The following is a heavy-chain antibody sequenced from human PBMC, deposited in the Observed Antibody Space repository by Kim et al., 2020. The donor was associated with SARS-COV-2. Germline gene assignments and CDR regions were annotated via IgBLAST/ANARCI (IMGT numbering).Heavy chain of an antibody. Sequence: SVKVSCKASGGTFSSYAISWVRQAPGQGLEWMGGIIPIFGTANYAQKFQGRVTITADESTSTAYMELSSLRSEDTAVYYCARNYYGSGSYYTILYYGMDVWGQGTTVTVSS. CDR3: ARNYYGSGSYYTILYYGMDV. V-gene: IGHV1-69*13. CDR1: GGTFSSYA. D-gene: IGHD3-10*01. CDR2: IIPIFGTA. J-gene: IGHJ6*02.